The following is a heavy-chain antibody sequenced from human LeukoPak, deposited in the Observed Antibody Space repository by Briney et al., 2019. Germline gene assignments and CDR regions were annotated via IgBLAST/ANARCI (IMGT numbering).Heavy chain of an antibody. V-gene: IGHV3-23*01. J-gene: IGHJ4*02. CDR3: AKSNVASGYSSSWYLY. D-gene: IGHD6-13*01. CDR1: GFTFSSYA. Sequence: GGSLRLSCAASGFTFSSYAMSWVRQAPGKGLEWVSAISGSGGSTYYADSVKGRFTISRDNSKNTLYLQMNSLRAEDTAVYYCAKSNVASGYSSSWYLYWGQGTLVTVSS. CDR2: ISGSGGST.